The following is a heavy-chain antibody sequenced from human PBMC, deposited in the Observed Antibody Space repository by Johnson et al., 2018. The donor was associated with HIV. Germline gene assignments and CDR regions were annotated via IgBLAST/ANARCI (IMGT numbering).Heavy chain of an antibody. V-gene: IGHV3-15*01. J-gene: IGHJ3*02. CDR3: ARDGLAANAFDT. D-gene: IGHD3/OR15-3a*01. CDR2: VKSKTDGGTR. CDR1: GFTFSDAW. Sequence: VQLVESGGGLVKPGGSLRLSCAASGFTFSDAWMNWVRQAPGKGMEWVGRVKSKTDGGTRDYAAPVKGRLTISIDASKNTLYLQMNSLKTEDTAVYYCARDGLAANAFDTWGQGTMVTVSS.